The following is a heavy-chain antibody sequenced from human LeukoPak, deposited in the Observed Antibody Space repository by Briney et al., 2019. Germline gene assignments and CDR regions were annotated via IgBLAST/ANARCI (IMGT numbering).Heavy chain of an antibody. D-gene: IGHD3-9*01. CDR1: GYTFTSCG. J-gene: IGHJ5*02. CDR3: ARVLRYFDWLGP. CDR2: ISAYNGNT. Sequence: ASVKVSCKASGYTFTSCGISWVRQAPGQGLEWMGWISAYNGNTNYAQKLQGRVTMTTDTSTSTAYMELRSLRSDDTAVYYCARVLRYFDWLGPWGQGTLVTVSS. V-gene: IGHV1-18*01.